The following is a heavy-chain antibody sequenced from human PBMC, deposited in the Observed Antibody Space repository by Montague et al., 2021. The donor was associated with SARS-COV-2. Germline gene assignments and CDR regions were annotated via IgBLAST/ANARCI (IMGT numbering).Heavy chain of an antibody. J-gene: IGHJ5*02. D-gene: IGHD6-13*01. CDR2: IYYSGST. Sequence: SETLSLTCTASGGSISSSSYYWGWIRQPPGKGLEWIGSIYYSGSTYYNPSLKSRVTISVDTSKNQFSLKLSSVTAADTAVYYCARKEMKYSSIWSTGGNWFDPWGQGTLVTVSS. CDR3: ARKEMKYSSIWSTGGNWFDP. CDR1: GGSISSSSYY. V-gene: IGHV4-39*01.